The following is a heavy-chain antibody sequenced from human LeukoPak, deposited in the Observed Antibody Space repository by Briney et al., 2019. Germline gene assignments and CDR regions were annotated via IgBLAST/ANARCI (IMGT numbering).Heavy chain of an antibody. D-gene: IGHD6-13*01. V-gene: IGHV4-59*08. Sequence: SETLSLTCTVSDGSIRSYYWSWIRQPPGKGLEWVGYIYYSGNTYYNPSLKSRVTISLDTSKSQFSLRLKSVTAADTAVYYCARQIIRGQYLVHFDYWSQGTLVTASS. CDR1: DGSIRSYY. CDR3: ARQIIRGQYLVHFDY. J-gene: IGHJ4*02. CDR2: IYYSGNT.